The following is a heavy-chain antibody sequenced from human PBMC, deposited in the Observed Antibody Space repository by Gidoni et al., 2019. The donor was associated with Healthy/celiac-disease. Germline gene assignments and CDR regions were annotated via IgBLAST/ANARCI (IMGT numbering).Heavy chain of an antibody. Sequence: EVQLVESGGGLVQPGGSLRLFCAASGFTFSSYWMSLLRQAQGKGLEWVNNIKQDGSEKYYVDSVKGRFTISRDNAKNSLYLQRNSLRAEDTAVYYCATLGPRGFDYWGQGTLVTVSS. J-gene: IGHJ4*02. CDR2: IKQDGSEK. CDR3: ATLGPRGFDY. V-gene: IGHV3-7*02. CDR1: GFTFSSYW. D-gene: IGHD3-10*01.